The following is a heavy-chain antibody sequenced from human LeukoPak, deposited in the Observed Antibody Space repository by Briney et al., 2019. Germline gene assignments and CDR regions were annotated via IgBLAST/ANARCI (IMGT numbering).Heavy chain of an antibody. CDR1: GFTFSSYA. Sequence: PGGSLRLSCAASGFTFSSYAMHWVRQAPGKGLEWVAVISYDGSNKYYADSVKGRFTISRDNAKNSLYLQMNSLRAEDTAVYYCARDSAGSSPPWDYYMDVXGXGXTVTVSS. V-gene: IGHV3-30-3*01. CDR3: ARDSAGSSPPWDYYMDV. J-gene: IGHJ6*03. CDR2: ISYDGSNK. D-gene: IGHD6-6*01.